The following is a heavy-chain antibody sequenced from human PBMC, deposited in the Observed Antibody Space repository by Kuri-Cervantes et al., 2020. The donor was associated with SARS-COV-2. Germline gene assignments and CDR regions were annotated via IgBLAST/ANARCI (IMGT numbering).Heavy chain of an antibody. CDR1: GYTFTAYY. V-gene: IGHV1-2*06. CDR2: IHPNDGAT. CDR3: ARSYFYDSSGYVMDY. D-gene: IGHD3-22*01. J-gene: IGHJ4*02. Sequence: ASVKVSCKTSGYTFTAYYVHWVRQAPGQGLEWMGRIHPNDGATNSAQKFQGRVTMTRDTSISTAYMELSRLRSDDTAVYYCARSYFYDSSGYVMDYWGQGTLVTVSP.